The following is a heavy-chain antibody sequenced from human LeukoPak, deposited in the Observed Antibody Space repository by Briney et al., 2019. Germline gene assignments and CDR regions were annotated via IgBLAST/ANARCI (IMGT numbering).Heavy chain of an antibody. CDR3: ARAPYYYDSSGYYYNV. V-gene: IGHV4-59*08. CDR1: GGSISSYY. Sequence: SETLSLTCTVSGGSISSYYWSWIRQPPGKGLEWIGYIYYSGSTNYNPSLKSRVTVSVDTSKNQFSLKLSSVTAADTAVYYCARAPYYYDSSGYYYNVWGKGTTVAVSS. J-gene: IGHJ6*04. D-gene: IGHD3-22*01. CDR2: IYYSGST.